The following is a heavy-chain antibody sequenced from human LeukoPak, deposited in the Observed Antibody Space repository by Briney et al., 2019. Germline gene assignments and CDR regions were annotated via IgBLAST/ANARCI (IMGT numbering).Heavy chain of an antibody. CDR3: ARGPYGSGYCDL. CDR2: FHGSKS. CDR1: GDSITSGASY. Sequence: PSETLSLTCTVSGDSITSGASYWTWIRQPAGKGLEWVGRFHGSKSDYNPSLESRATISLETSKNQLSLRLGSVTAADTAMYYCARGPYGSGYCDLWAPGMLVIVSS. J-gene: IGHJ4*02. D-gene: IGHD3-10*01. V-gene: IGHV4-61*02.